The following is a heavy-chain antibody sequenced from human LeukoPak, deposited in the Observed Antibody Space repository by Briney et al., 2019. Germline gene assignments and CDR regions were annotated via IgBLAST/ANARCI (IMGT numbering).Heavy chain of an antibody. Sequence: SETLSLTCTVSAGSISNYYWSWIRQPPGRGLEWIGSIYYSGSTNYNHSLKSRVTISVDTSKNQFSLKLSSVTAADTAVYYCARRGYYYDSSGYYYFDYWGQGTLVTVSS. CDR1: AGSISNYY. CDR3: ARRGYYYDSSGYYYFDY. J-gene: IGHJ4*02. CDR2: IYYSGST. V-gene: IGHV4-59*01. D-gene: IGHD3-22*01.